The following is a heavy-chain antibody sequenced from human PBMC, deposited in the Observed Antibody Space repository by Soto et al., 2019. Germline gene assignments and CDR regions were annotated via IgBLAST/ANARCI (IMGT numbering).Heavy chain of an antibody. CDR1: GGSFSGYY. Sequence: SETLSLTCAVYGGSFSGYYWSWIRQPPGKGLEWIGEINHSGSTNYNPSLKSRVTISVDTSKNQFSLKLGSVTAADTAVYYCARAQVTMIVVLDYWGQGTLVTVSS. V-gene: IGHV4-34*01. CDR2: INHSGST. J-gene: IGHJ4*02. CDR3: ARAQVTMIVVLDY. D-gene: IGHD3-22*01.